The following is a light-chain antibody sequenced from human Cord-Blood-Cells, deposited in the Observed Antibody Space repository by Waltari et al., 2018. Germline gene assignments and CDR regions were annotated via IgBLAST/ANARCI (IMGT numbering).Light chain of an antibody. CDR1: SSDVGGSNY. CDR3: SSYAGSNNLV. J-gene: IGLJ3*02. V-gene: IGLV2-8*01. CDR2: EVS. Sequence: QSALTQPPSASGSPGKSVTISCPGTSSDVGGSNYVSWYQQHPGKAPKLMIYEVSKRPSGVPYCFSGSKSGNTASLTVSGLQAEDEADYYCSSYAGSNNLVFGGGTKLTVL.